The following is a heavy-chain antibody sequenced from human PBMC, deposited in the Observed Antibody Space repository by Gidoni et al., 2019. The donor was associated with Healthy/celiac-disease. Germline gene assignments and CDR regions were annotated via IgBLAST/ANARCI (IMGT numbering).Heavy chain of an antibody. D-gene: IGHD2-2*01. Sequence: QVQLVESGGGVVKPGRSLSLSCAASGFPVSSYGMHWVRQAPGKGLGWVAVIWYDGSNKYYAASVKVRFTISRDNSKNTLYLQMNSLRAEDTAVYYCARESVVVPAAIFRYFDLWGRGTLVTVSS. CDR3: ARESVVVPAAIFRYFDL. V-gene: IGHV3-33*01. CDR2: IWYDGSNK. J-gene: IGHJ2*01. CDR1: GFPVSSYG.